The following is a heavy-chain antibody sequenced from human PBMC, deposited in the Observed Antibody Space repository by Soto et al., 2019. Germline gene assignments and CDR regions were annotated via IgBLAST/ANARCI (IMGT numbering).Heavy chain of an antibody. V-gene: IGHV3-66*01. CDR1: GFTVSSNY. D-gene: IGHD2-15*01. CDR2: XHGXGTX. CDR3: ARDFRCIVYECLEGLDALDV. Sequence: PGXSLRLSCVASGFTVSSNYMSWVRQAPGXGXXWISVXHGXGTXXXXXSXXRXXTXXRDXXKNTIXXXVXXXRDDDKHVYYCARDFRCIVYECLEGLDALDVWGKGTTVTVSS. J-gene: IGHJ6*04.